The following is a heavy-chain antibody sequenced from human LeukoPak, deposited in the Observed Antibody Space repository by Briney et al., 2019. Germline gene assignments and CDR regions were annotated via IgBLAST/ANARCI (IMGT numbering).Heavy chain of an antibody. Sequence: SETLSLTCAVYGGSFSRYYWSWIRQPPGKGLEWIGEINHSGSTNYNPSLKSRVTISVDTSKNQFSLKLSSVTAADTAVYYCARGRGAVAGFYFDYWGQGTLVTVSS. J-gene: IGHJ4*02. CDR3: ARGRGAVAGFYFDY. V-gene: IGHV4-34*01. D-gene: IGHD6-19*01. CDR1: GGSFSRYY. CDR2: INHSGST.